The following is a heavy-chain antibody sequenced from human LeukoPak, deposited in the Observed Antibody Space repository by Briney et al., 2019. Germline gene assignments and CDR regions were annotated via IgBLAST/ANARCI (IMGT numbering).Heavy chain of an antibody. D-gene: IGHD3/OR15-3a*01. CDR3: AKGTGFMKGYFDY. CDR1: GFTFSNYA. Sequence: PGGSLRLSCAASGFTFSNYAMNWVRQAPGKGLEWVSAISCSGGSKYYADSVKGRFTISRDNSKNTLYLQMNSLRAEDTAVYYCAKGTGFMKGYFDYWGQGTLVTVSS. V-gene: IGHV3-23*01. CDR2: ISCSGGSK. J-gene: IGHJ4*02.